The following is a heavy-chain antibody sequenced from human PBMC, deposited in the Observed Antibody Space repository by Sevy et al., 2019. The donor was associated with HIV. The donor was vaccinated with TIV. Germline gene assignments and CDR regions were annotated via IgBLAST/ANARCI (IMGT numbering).Heavy chain of an antibody. CDR3: ARAYSDYYYAMDV. V-gene: IGHV4-59*01. CDR2: VYYSVRT. D-gene: IGHD2-15*01. J-gene: IGHJ6*02. Sequence: SETLSLTCTVSGDSISGYYWSWIRQPPGKGLEWIGYVYYSVRTNYNPSLRSRVTISQDTSKNQISLKLNSVTAADTAVYYCARAYSDYYYAMDVWGQGTTVTVSS. CDR1: GDSISGYY.